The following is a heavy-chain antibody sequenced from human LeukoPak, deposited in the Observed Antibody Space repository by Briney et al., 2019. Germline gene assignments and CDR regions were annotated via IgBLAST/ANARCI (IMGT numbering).Heavy chain of an antibody. CDR3: ARGRSELDY. V-gene: IGHV1-8*02. J-gene: IGHJ4*02. CDR1: GYTFTSYG. CDR2: MNPNSGNT. D-gene: IGHD1-14*01. Sequence: GASVKVSCKASGYTFTSYGISWVRPAPGQGLEWMGWMNPNSGNTGYAQKFQGRVTMTRNTSISTAYMELSSLRSEDTAVYYCARGRSELDYWGQGTLVTVSS.